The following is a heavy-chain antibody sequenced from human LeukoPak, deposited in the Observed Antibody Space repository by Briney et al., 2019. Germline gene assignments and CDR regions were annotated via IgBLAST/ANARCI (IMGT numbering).Heavy chain of an antibody. D-gene: IGHD4-11*01. J-gene: IGHJ4*02. CDR2: IYHSGST. V-gene: IGHV4-38-2*02. CDR1: TYSISSGYY. CDR3: ARVKLTTITSHDY. Sequence: PSETLSLTCTVSTYSISSGYYWGWIRQPPGKGLEWIGSIYHSGSTYYNPSLKSRVTISVDTSKNQFSLKLRSVTAADTAVYYCARVKLTTITSHDYWGQGTLVTVSS.